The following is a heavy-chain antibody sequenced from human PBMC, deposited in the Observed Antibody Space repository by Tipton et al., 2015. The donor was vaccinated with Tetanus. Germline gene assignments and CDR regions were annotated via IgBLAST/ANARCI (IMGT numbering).Heavy chain of an antibody. D-gene: IGHD2-15*01. J-gene: IGHJ4*02. CDR3: AREADCSGGSGFSGDLDN. CDR2: SWYDGTDT. V-gene: IGHV3-33*01. Sequence: SLRLSCAASGFIFSSYGIHWVRQAPGKGLEWVAVSWYDGTDTYYADSVKGRFIISRDYSKNTLYLQMNSLRAEDTAVYYCAREADCSGGSGFSGDLDNGGQGTQVTVSS. CDR1: GFIFSSYG.